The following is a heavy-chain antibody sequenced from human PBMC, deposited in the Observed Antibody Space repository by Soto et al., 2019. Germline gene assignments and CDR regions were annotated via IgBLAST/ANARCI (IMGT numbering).Heavy chain of an antibody. Sequence: ASVKVSCKASGYTFTCYYMHWVRQAPGQGLEWMGWINPNSGGTNYAQKFQGWVTMTRDTSISTAYMELSRLRSDDTAVYYCARGSICSGGSCYSPPDYYYGMDVWGQGTTVTVSS. CDR2: INPNSGGT. CDR1: GYTFTCYY. D-gene: IGHD2-15*01. J-gene: IGHJ6*02. CDR3: ARGSICSGGSCYSPPDYYYGMDV. V-gene: IGHV1-2*04.